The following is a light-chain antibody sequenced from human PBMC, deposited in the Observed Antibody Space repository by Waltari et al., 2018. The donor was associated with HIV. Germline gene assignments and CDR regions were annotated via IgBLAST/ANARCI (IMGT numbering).Light chain of an antibody. CDR1: SSDVGGYSY. V-gene: IGLV2-14*01. CDR3: SSFTTSISLL. Sequence: QSALTQPASVSGSPGQSITISCTGTSSDVGGYSYVSWYQQHPGKAPKLMIYEVSNRPAGVSNRFACSKSGNAASPTISGLQAGDEADFYCSSFTTSISLLFGGGTKLTVL. CDR2: EVS. J-gene: IGLJ2*01.